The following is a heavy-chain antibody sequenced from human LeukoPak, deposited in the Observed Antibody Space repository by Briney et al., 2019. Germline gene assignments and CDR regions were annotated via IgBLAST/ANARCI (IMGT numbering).Heavy chain of an antibody. CDR1: GYTFTSYA. J-gene: IGHJ4*02. CDR3: ARRDILTGYYPADVDY. V-gene: IGHV7-4-1*02. Sequence: ASVKVSCKASGYTFTSYAMNWVRQAPGQGLEWMGWINTNTGNPTYAQGFTGRFVFSLDTSVSTAYLQISSLKAEDTAVYYCARRDILTGYYPADVDYWGQGTLVTVSS. D-gene: IGHD3-9*01. CDR2: INTNTGNP.